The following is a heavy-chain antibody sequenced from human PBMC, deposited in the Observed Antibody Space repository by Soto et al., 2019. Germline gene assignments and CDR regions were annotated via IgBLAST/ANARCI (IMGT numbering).Heavy chain of an antibody. CDR3: TTALDIVVVVAAPGDAFDI. J-gene: IGHJ3*02. CDR2: IKSKTDGGTT. V-gene: IGHV3-15*01. CDR1: GFTFSNAW. Sequence: GGSLRLSCAASGFTFSNAWMSWVRQAPGKGLEWVGRIKSKTDGGTTDYAAPVEGRFTISRDDSKNTLYLQMNSLKTEDTAVYYCTTALDIVVVVAAPGDAFDIWGQGTMVTVSS. D-gene: IGHD2-15*01.